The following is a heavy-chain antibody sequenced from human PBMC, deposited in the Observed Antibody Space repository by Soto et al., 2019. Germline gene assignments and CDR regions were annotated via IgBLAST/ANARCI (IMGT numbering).Heavy chain of an antibody. CDR3: ARHSGYDFWSGYIQNWFDP. V-gene: IGHV5-51*01. CDR2: IYPGDSDT. J-gene: IGHJ5*02. CDR1: GYSFTSYW. Sequence: GESLKISCKGSGYSFTSYWIGWVRQMPGKGLEWMGIIYPGDSDTRYSPSFQGQVTISADKSISTAYRQWSSLKASDTAMYYCARHSGYDFWSGYIQNWFDPWGQGTLVTVSS. D-gene: IGHD3-3*01.